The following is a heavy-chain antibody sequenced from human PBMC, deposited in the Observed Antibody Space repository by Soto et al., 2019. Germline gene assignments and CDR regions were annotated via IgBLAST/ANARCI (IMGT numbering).Heavy chain of an antibody. Sequence: QLQLQESGPGLVKPSETLSLTCTVSGGSIDRSNYYWAWIRQSPGKGLEWVGNIYYSGSTYYNPSLKSRLTISVDTSQNQLSLRLSSVTAADTAVYYCAKTKQDSTWYALDVWGQGTTVTVSS. J-gene: IGHJ6*02. CDR3: AKTKQDSTWYALDV. CDR1: GGSIDRSNYY. D-gene: IGHD2-2*01. CDR2: IYYSGST. V-gene: IGHV4-39*01.